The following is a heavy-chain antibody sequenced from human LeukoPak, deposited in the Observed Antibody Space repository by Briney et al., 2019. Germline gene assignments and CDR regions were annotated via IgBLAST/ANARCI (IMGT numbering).Heavy chain of an antibody. CDR3: ARDRGGCLDY. CDR2: IYYSGST. V-gene: IGHV4-39*07. Sequence: NPSETLSLTCTVSGGSISSSSYYWGWIRQPPGKGLEWIGSIYYSGSTYYNPSLKSRVTISVDTSKNQFSLKLSSVTAADTAVYYCARDRGGCLDYWGQGTLVTVSS. CDR1: GGSISSSSYY. D-gene: IGHD3-16*01. J-gene: IGHJ4*02.